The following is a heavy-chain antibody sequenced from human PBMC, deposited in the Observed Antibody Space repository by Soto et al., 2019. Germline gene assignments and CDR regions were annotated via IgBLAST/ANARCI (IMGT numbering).Heavy chain of an antibody. V-gene: IGHV4-39*01. D-gene: IGHD1-26*01. CDR2: IYSTGNT. J-gene: IGHJ4*02. Sequence: SETLSLTCTVSGDSIRSSSYWGWIRQPPGKGLEWIGSIYSTGNTCYNPSLNSQVTISVDTSKNQFSLKLSSVTAADTAVYYCARGRDSGSYYVGWNTGHFDYWGQGTLVTVS. CDR3: ARGRDSGSYYVGWNTGHFDY. CDR1: GDSIRSSSY.